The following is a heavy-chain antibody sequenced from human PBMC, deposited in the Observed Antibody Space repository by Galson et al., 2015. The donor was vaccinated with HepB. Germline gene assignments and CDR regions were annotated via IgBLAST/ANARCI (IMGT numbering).Heavy chain of an antibody. CDR2: INTDGTNT. Sequence: SLRLSCAASGLTFSNYWMHWVRQAPGKGLVWVSRINTDGTNTYYADSVRGRFTISRDNAKNTVYLQMNSLRAEDTAIYYCASGRSGYSGYFDPWGQGTQVTVSS. J-gene: IGHJ5*02. CDR1: GLTFSNYW. CDR3: ASGRSGYSGYFDP. V-gene: IGHV3-74*01. D-gene: IGHD5-12*01.